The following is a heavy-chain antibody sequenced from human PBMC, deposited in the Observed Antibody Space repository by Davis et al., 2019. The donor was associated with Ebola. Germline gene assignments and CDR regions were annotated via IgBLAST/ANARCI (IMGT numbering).Heavy chain of an antibody. CDR2: IYYSGNT. J-gene: IGHJ6*04. CDR1: GGSISSYY. Sequence: SETLSLTCTASGGSISSYYWSWIRQPPGKGLDWIGYIYYSGNTNYNPSLKSRVTISVDTSKSQFSLKLSSVTAADAAVYYCARGDDYPFYMDVWGKGTPVTVSS. CDR3: ARGDDYPFYMDV. V-gene: IGHV4-59*01. D-gene: IGHD3-16*01.